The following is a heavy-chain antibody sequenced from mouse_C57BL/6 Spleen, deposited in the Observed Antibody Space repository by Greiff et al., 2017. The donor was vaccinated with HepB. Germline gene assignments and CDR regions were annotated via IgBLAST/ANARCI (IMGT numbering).Heavy chain of an antibody. CDR1: GYTFTSYG. CDR2: IYPRSGNT. Sequence: VQLQQSGAELARPGASVKLSCKASGYTFTSYGISWVKQSTGQGLEWIGEIYPRSGNTYYNEKFKGKATLTADKSSSTAYMELRSLTSEDSAVYFCAREDSSGYGYFDYWGQGTTLTVSS. V-gene: IGHV1-81*01. D-gene: IGHD3-2*02. CDR3: AREDSSGYGYFDY. J-gene: IGHJ2*01.